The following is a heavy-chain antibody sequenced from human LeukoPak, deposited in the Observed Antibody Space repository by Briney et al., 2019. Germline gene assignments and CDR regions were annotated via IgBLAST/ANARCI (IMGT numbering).Heavy chain of an antibody. V-gene: IGHV3-53*01. Sequence: SGGSLRLSCAPSGFTVSSNYMSWVRQAPGKGLEWVSVIYSGGYTYYADSVKGRFTISTDNSENKLYLQMNSLRAEDTAVYYCARGVLGLKPLDYWGQGTLVTVSS. CDR2: IYSGGYT. CDR1: GFTVSSNY. CDR3: ARGVLGLKPLDY. D-gene: IGHD1-26*01. J-gene: IGHJ4*02.